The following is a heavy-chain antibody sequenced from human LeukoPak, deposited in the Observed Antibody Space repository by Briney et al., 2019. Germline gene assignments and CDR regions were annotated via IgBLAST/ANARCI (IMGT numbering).Heavy chain of an antibody. J-gene: IGHJ4*02. Sequence: SQTLSLTCAISGDSVSSNSAAWNWIRQSPSRGLEWLGRTYYRSKWYNDYAVSVKSRITINPDTSKNQFSLKLSSVTAADTAVYYCATTLTIFGKIHYFDYWGQGTLVTVSS. CDR2: TYYRSKWYN. CDR1: GDSVSSNSAA. D-gene: IGHD3-3*01. V-gene: IGHV6-1*01. CDR3: ATTLTIFGKIHYFDY.